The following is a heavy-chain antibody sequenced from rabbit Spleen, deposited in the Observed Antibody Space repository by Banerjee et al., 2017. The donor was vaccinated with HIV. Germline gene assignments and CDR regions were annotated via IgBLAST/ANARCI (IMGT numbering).Heavy chain of an antibody. CDR2: IDPLFGIT. D-gene: IGHD8-1*01. V-gene: IGHV1S40*01. CDR3: ARDGAGGSYFAL. Sequence: QSLEESGGDLVKPGASLTLTCTASGFSFSAGYYMCWVRQAPGKGLEWIGYIDPLFGITYYANWVNGRFSISRENAQNTVFLQMTSLTAADTATYFCARDGAGGSYFALWGPGTLVTVS. CDR1: GFSFSAGYY. J-gene: IGHJ6*01.